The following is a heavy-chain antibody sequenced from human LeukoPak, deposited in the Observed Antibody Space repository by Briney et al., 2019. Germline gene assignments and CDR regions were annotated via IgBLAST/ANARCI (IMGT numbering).Heavy chain of an antibody. CDR1: RFTFSSYS. CDR3: AREDSSSWSPTDV. CDR2: ISSSSSYI. V-gene: IGHV3-21*01. Sequence: GGSLRLSCVPSRFTFSSYSMNWGREAPGEGLEWVSSISSSSSYIYYADSVKGRFTISRDNAKNSLYLQMNSLRAEDTAVYYCAREDSSSWSPTDVWGQGTTVTVSS. J-gene: IGHJ6*02. D-gene: IGHD6-13*01.